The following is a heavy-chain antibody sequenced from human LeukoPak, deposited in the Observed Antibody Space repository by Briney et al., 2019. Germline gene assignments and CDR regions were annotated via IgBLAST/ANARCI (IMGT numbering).Heavy chain of an antibody. D-gene: IGHD2-2*01. CDR2: VSGDGTST. CDR3: VRSCSSGSCYGYKDY. J-gene: IGHJ4*02. Sequence: PGGSLRLSCATSGFTFSSYWMHWVRQVPGKGLVWVSRVSGDGTSTSYADSVQGRFTISRDNAKNTLYLYMNSLRGDDTAIYFCVRSCSSGSCYGYKDYWGQGTLVTVSS. V-gene: IGHV3-74*01. CDR1: GFTFSSYW.